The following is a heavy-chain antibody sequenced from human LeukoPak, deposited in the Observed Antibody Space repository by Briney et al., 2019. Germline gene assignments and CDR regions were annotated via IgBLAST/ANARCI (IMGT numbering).Heavy chain of an antibody. Sequence: GGSLRLSCAASGFTFSDYYMSWIRQAPGKGLKWVSYISSSGSTIYYADPVKGRFTISRENAKNSLYLQMNSLRAEDTAVYYCARDEANMIVSYWGQGTLVTVSS. CDR1: GFTFSDYY. CDR3: ARDEANMIVSY. D-gene: IGHD3-22*01. V-gene: IGHV3-11*01. CDR2: ISSSGSTI. J-gene: IGHJ4*02.